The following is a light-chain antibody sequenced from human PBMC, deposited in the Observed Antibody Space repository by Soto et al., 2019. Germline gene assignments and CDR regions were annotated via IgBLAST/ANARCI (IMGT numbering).Light chain of an antibody. CDR3: QSYDSSLSAYV. CDR1: SSNIGAGYD. J-gene: IGLJ1*01. Sequence: QSVLTQPPSVSWAPGQRVTISCPGSSSNIGAGYDVHWYQQLPGTAPKLLIYGNSNRPSGVPDRFSGSKSGTSASLAITGLQAEDEADYYCQSYDSSLSAYVFGTGTKVTVL. V-gene: IGLV1-40*01. CDR2: GNS.